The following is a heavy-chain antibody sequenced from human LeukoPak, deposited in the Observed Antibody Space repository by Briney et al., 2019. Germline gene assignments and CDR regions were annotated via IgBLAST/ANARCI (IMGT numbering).Heavy chain of an antibody. CDR2: ISVYNGNT. Sequence: ASVKVSCKASGYIFNSYGISWVRQAPAQGLAWMGWISVYNGNTNYAQKLQGRVTMTTDTSTSTAYMELRSLRSDDTAVYYCARAGGTVTWDYWGQGTLVTVSS. J-gene: IGHJ4*02. V-gene: IGHV1-18*01. CDR1: GYIFNSYG. D-gene: IGHD4-17*01. CDR3: ARAGGTVTWDY.